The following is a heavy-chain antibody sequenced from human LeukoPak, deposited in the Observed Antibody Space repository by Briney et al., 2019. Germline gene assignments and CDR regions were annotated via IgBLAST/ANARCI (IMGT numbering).Heavy chain of an antibody. CDR1: GGSFSGYY. CDR3: ARSRQASGLFNS. Sequence: SETLSLTCAVYGGSFSGYYWSWIRQPPGKGLEWIGEINHSGSTNYNPSLKSRFTISVDRPKNQFSLNVTSLTAADTAVYYCARSRQASGLFNSWGQGTLVVVSS. V-gene: IGHV4-34*01. J-gene: IGHJ5*01. D-gene: IGHD3-10*01. CDR2: INHSGST.